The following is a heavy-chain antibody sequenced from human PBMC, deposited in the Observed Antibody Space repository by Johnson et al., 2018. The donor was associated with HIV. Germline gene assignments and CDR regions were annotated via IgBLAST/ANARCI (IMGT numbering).Heavy chain of an antibody. D-gene: IGHD3-22*01. CDR3: GRDYDYDNSDQSGIDVFDV. CDR1: GFTFSTYG. Sequence: VQLVESGGGVVQPGRSLRLSCAASGFTFSTYGMHWVRQVPGKGLVWVSRINSDGSSTNYADSVKGRFTISRDNAKNTLYLQMNSLTVEDTAMYYCGRDYDYDNSDQSGIDVFDVWGQGTKVTVSS. J-gene: IGHJ3*01. V-gene: IGHV3-74*01. CDR2: INSDGSST.